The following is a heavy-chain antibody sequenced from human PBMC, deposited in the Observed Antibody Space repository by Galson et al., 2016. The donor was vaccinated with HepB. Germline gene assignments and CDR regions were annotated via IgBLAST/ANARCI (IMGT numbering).Heavy chain of an antibody. CDR2: IFSNDDI. V-gene: IGHV2-26*01. CDR3: ARTFLADGTYHHFYYPMDI. CDR1: GFSLSNSKMG. Sequence: PALVKPTQTLTLTCTVSGFSLSNSKMGVSWIRQPPGGALEWLAHIFSNDDIYRNTSLKTRLTISKDTSKSQVVLTLSNVAPVDTATYYCARTFLADGTYHHFYYPMDIWGQGTTITVSS. J-gene: IGHJ6*02. D-gene: IGHD2/OR15-2a*01.